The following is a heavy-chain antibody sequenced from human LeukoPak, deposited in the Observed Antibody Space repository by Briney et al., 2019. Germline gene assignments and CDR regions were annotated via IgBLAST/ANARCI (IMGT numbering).Heavy chain of an antibody. CDR2: IYYGGST. J-gene: IGHJ4*02. D-gene: IGHD3-3*01. CDR1: GGSISSSSYY. CDR3: ARRPSPYYDFWSGYRHFDY. V-gene: IGHV4-39*01. Sequence: PSETLSLTCTVSGGSISSSSYYWGWIRQPPGKGLEWIGSIYYGGSTYYNPSLKSRVTISVDTSKSQFSLKLSSVTAADTAVYYCARRPSPYYDFWSGYRHFDYWGQGTLVTVSS.